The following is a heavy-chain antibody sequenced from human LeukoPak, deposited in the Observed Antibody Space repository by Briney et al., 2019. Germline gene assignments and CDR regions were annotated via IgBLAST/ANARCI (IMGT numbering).Heavy chain of an antibody. CDR2: IYHSGST. D-gene: IGHD3-3*01. V-gene: IGHV4-38-2*02. Sequence: SETLSLTCTVSGYSISSGYYWGWIRQPPGKGLEWIGSIYHSGSTNYNPSLKSRVTISVDTSKNHFSLKLSSVTAADTAVYYCARAPNYDSWSGYLDYWGQGTLVTVSS. CDR3: ARAPNYDSWSGYLDY. CDR1: GYSISSGYY. J-gene: IGHJ4*02.